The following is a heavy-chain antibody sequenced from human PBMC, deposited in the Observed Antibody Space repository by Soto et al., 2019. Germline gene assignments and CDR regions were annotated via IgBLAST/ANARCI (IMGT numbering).Heavy chain of an antibody. V-gene: IGHV1-45*02. D-gene: IGHD1-1*01. CDR3: ARPPLAGSAAFDI. CDR1: GYTFTFRY. J-gene: IGHJ3*02. CDR2: ITPFKSDT. Sequence: SVKVSCKASGYTFTFRYLHWVRQAPGQALEWMGWITPFKSDTNYAQKFQDRVTITRDRSVSTAYMELSNLRSDDTAMYYCARPPLAGSAAFDIWAQGTMVTVS.